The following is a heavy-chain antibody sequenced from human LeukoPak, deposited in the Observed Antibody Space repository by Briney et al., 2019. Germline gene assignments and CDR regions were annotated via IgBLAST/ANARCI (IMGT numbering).Heavy chain of an antibody. V-gene: IGHV3-23*01. CDR1: GFTFSSYG. CDR3: AKVGELGATSDYFDY. J-gene: IGHJ4*02. Sequence: GGSLRLSCAASGFTFSSYGMSWIRQAPGKGLAWVSAISGSGDAPYYADSVKGRFTISRDNSKNTLHLQMNSLRAEDTAVYYCAKVGELGATSDYFDYWGQGTLVTVSS. CDR2: ISGSGDAP. D-gene: IGHD1-26*01.